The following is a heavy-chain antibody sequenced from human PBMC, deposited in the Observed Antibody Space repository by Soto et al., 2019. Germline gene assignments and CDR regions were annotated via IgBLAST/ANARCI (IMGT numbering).Heavy chain of an antibody. CDR3: ARGPLPRIVDYMDV. CDR2: ISYSGST. Sequence: SETLSLTCTVSGGSISSYYWSWIRQPPGKGLEWLGYISYSGSTNYNPSLKSRVTISVDTSKNQFSLKLSSVTAADTAVYYCARGPLPRIVDYMDVWGKGTTVTVSS. J-gene: IGHJ6*03. CDR1: GGSISSYY. V-gene: IGHV4-59*12. D-gene: IGHD2-15*01.